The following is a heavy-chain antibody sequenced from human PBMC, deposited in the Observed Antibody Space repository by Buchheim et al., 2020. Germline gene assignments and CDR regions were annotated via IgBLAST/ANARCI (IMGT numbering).Heavy chain of an antibody. J-gene: IGHJ5*02. CDR2: IIPIFGTA. CDR3: ARDSSPLGYCSSISCFGWFDP. CDR1: GGTFSSYA. Sequence: QVQLVQSGAEVKKPGSSVKVSCKASGGTFSSYAISWVRQAPGQGLEWMGGIIPIFGTANYAQKFQGRVTITADESTSTAYMELSSLRSEDTAVYYCARDSSPLGYCSSISCFGWFDPWGQGTL. D-gene: IGHD2-2*01. V-gene: IGHV1-69*01.